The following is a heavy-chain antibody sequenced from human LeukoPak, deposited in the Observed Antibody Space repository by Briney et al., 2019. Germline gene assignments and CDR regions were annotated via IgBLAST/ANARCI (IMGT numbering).Heavy chain of an antibody. Sequence: SGTLSLTCAVSGGSISSSNWWSWVRQPPGKGLEWIGEIYHSGSTNYNPSLKSRATISVDKSKNQFSLKLSSVTAADTAVYYCARSTEVAAAGSAYWGQGTLVTVSS. V-gene: IGHV4-4*02. J-gene: IGHJ4*02. CDR2: IYHSGST. D-gene: IGHD6-13*01. CDR3: ARSTEVAAAGSAY. CDR1: GGSISSSNW.